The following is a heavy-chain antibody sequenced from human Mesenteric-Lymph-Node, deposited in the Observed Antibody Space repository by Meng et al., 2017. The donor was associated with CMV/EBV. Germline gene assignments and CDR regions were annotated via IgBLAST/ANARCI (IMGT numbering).Heavy chain of an antibody. V-gene: IGHV3-23*01. CDR1: GFSFSNYA. Sequence: GESLKISCAASGFSFSNYAMTWVRQAPGEGLEWVSSIGGTHPTTFYVDSVRGRFTISRDNSKNTLFLQMDSLRADDAALYFCARELLIAYGVPDYWGQGALVTVSS. CDR3: ARELLIAYGVPDY. D-gene: IGHD2-21*01. J-gene: IGHJ4*02. CDR2: IGGTHPTT.